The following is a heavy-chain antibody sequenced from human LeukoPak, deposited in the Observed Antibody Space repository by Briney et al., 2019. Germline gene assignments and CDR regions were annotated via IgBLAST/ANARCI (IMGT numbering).Heavy chain of an antibody. D-gene: IGHD6-13*01. CDR2: ISWDGGST. CDR3: ASSSSSRNWFDP. V-gene: IGHV3-43D*03. J-gene: IGHJ5*02. CDR1: GFTFDDYA. Sequence: GGSLRLSCAASGFTFDDYAMHWVRQAPGKGLEWVSLISWDGGSTYYADSVKGRFTISRDNAKNSLYLQMNSLRAEDTAVYYCASSSSSRNWFDPWGQGTLVTVSS.